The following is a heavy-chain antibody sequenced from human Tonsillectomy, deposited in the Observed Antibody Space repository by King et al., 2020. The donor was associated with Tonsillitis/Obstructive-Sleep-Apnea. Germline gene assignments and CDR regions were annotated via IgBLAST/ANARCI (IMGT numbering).Heavy chain of an antibody. V-gene: IGHV1-18*01. CDR1: GYTFTSYG. J-gene: IGHJ6*03. CDR3: ARGLQFWGWLGPREYMDV. D-gene: IGHD3-3*01. CDR2: INNYNGNT. Sequence: VQLVQSGAEVKKPGASVKVSCKASGYTFTSYGITWVRQAPGQGLEWMGWINNYNGNTYYAQKLQGRVIMTTDTSTSTVYMELRSRTSDDTAVYYCARGLQFWGWLGPREYMDVWGTGTTVTVSS.